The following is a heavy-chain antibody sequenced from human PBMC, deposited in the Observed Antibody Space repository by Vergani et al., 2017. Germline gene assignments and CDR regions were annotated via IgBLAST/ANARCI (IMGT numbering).Heavy chain of an antibody. CDR1: GFTFGDYA. D-gene: IGHD4-17*01. CDR3: TRDQAVTTFLWVSVRGWFDP. J-gene: IGHJ5*02. CDR2: IRSKAYGGTT. V-gene: IGHV3-49*05. Sequence: EVQLVESGGGLVKPGRSLRLSCTASGFTFGDYAMSWFRQAPGKGLEWVGFIRSKAYGGTTEYAASVKGRFTISRDDSKSIAYLQMNSLKTEDTAVYYCTRDQAVTTFLWVSVRGWFDPWGQGTLVTVSS.